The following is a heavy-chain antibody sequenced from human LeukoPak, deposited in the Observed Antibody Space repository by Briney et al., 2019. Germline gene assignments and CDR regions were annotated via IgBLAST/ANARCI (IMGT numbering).Heavy chain of an antibody. D-gene: IGHD3-10*01. CDR2: ISWNSFSI. CDR1: GFTFDDYA. Sequence: GGSLRLSCAASGFTFDDYAMHRVRQAPGKGLEWVSGISWNSFSIGYADSVKGRFTISRDNAKNSLYLQMNSLRAEDTALYYCAKSSGNYLNYYYYMDVWGKGTTVTISS. J-gene: IGHJ6*03. CDR3: AKSSGNYLNYYYYMDV. V-gene: IGHV3-9*01.